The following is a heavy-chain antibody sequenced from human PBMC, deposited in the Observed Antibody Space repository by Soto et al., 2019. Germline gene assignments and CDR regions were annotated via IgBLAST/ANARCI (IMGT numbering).Heavy chain of an antibody. Sequence: QFQLVKSGAEVKKPGSPVKVSCKASGGTFNVYTIIWLRQAPGQGLEWMGRIIPMLAITNYAQRFQGRVTLTADTSTTTAYMELSSLTSEDTAVYYCALGSWSGETFDIWGQGTLVTVSS. CDR1: GGTFNVYT. D-gene: IGHD6-13*01. CDR3: ALGSWSGETFDI. CDR2: IIPMLAIT. J-gene: IGHJ3*02. V-gene: IGHV1-69*02.